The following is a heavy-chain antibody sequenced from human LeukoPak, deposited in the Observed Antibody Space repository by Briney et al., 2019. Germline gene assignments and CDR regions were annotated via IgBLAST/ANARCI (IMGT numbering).Heavy chain of an antibody. V-gene: IGHV3-48*01. J-gene: IGHJ4*02. CDR1: GFTFSSYA. CDR3: ARDFHRRLYDSSGYYLY. D-gene: IGHD3-22*01. CDR2: ISSSSSTI. Sequence: GGSLRLSCAASGFTFSSYAMNWVRQAPGKGLEWVSYISSSSSTIYYADSVKGRFTISRDNAKNSLYLQMNSLRAEDTAVYYCARDFHRRLYDSSGYYLYWGQGTLVTVSS.